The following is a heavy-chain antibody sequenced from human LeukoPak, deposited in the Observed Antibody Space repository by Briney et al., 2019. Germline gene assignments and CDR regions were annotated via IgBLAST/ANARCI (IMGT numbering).Heavy chain of an antibody. CDR3: ARDRAGGELRYWFDP. CDR1: GGSISSYY. J-gene: IGHJ5*02. V-gene: IGHV4-4*07. CDR2: IYTSGST. D-gene: IGHD1-7*01. Sequence: SETLSLTCTVSGGSISSYYWSWIRQPAGKGLEWIGRIYTSGSTNYNPSLKSRVTMSVATSKNQFSLKLSSVTAADTAVYYCARDRAGGELRYWFDPWGQGTLVTVSS.